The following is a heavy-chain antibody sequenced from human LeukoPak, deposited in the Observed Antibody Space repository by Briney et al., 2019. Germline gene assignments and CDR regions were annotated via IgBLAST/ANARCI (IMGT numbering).Heavy chain of an antibody. CDR2: IDPSDSYT. CDR1: GYSFTSYW. Sequence: GESLKISCRSSGYSFTSYWISWVRQMPGKGLEWMGRIDPSDSYTNYSPSFQGHVTISADKSISTAYLQWSSLKASDTAMYYCARHTSPSIAAGDYWGQGTLVTVSS. CDR3: ARHTSPSIAAGDY. V-gene: IGHV5-10-1*01. D-gene: IGHD6-13*01. J-gene: IGHJ4*02.